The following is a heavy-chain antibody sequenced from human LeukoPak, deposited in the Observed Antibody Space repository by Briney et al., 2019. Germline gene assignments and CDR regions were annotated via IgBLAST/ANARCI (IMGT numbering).Heavy chain of an antibody. D-gene: IGHD3-22*01. Sequence: PGGSLRLSCAASGFTFSSYAMSWVRQAPGKGLEWVSAISGSGGSTYYADSVKGRFTISRDNSKNTLYLQMNSLRAEDTAAYYCAKGPAMIVVPLDYWGQGTLVTVSS. CDR3: AKGPAMIVVPLDY. V-gene: IGHV3-23*01. CDR1: GFTFSSYA. J-gene: IGHJ4*02. CDR2: ISGSGGST.